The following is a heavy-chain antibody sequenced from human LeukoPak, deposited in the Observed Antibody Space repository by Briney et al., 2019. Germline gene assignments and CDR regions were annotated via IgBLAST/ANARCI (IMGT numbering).Heavy chain of an antibody. D-gene: IGHD3-22*01. CDR1: GGSISSSSYY. V-gene: IGHV4-61*05. Sequence: SETLSLTCTVSGGSISSSSYYWGWIRQPPGKGLEWIGRIYTSGSTNYNPSLKSRVTMSVDTSKNQFSLKLSSVTAADTAVYYCARGSRFPDYWGQGTLVTVSS. J-gene: IGHJ4*02. CDR3: ARGSRFPDY. CDR2: IYTSGST.